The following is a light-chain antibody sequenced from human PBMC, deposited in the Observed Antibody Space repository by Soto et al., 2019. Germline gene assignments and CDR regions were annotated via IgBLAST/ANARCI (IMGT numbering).Light chain of an antibody. CDR1: QRVGNY. V-gene: IGKV3-11*01. J-gene: IGKJ2*01. Sequence: EIVLTQSPATLSLSPGELATLSCRASQRVGNYLSWYQQKPGQAPRLVIYYTSNMATGFPARFSGSGSGTDFTLTISSLEPDDFAVYYCQQRNNRWFTFGQGTKLEI. CDR3: QQRNNRWFT. CDR2: YTS.